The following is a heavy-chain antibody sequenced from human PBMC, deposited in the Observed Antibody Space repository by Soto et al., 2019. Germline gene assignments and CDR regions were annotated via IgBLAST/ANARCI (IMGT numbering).Heavy chain of an antibody. CDR2: ISSSGSTI. D-gene: IGHD3-22*01. CDR3: ARGYYDSSGYYLPGI. CDR1: GFTFSSYE. Sequence: PGGSLRLSCAASGFTFSSYEMNWVRQAPGKGLEWVSYISSSGSTIYYADSVKGRFTISRDNAKNSLYLQMNSLRAEDTAVYYCARGYYDSSGYYLPGIWGQGTLVPVSS. J-gene: IGHJ4*02. V-gene: IGHV3-48*03.